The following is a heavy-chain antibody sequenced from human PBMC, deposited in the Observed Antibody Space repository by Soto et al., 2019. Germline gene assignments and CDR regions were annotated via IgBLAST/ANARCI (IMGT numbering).Heavy chain of an antibody. J-gene: IGHJ6*02. V-gene: IGHV4-34*01. D-gene: IGHD3-22*01. CDR1: GGSFSGYY. CDR2: INHSGST. Sequence: PSETLSLTCAVYGGSFSGYYWSWIRQPPGKGLEWIGEINHSGSTNYNPSLKSRVTISVDTSKNQFSLKLSSVTAADTAVYYCARRGGYYDSSGYGRYYYYYYGMDVWGQGTTVTVS. CDR3: ARRGGYYDSSGYGRYYYYYYGMDV.